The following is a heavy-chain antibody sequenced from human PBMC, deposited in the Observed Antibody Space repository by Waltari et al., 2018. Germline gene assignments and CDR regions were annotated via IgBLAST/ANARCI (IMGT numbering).Heavy chain of an antibody. D-gene: IGHD3-10*01. CDR2: LDPEEGQA. V-gene: IGHV1-69-2*01. CDR1: GDTFTDNY. CDR3: AAALGGGISASRPFHF. Sequence: EVQLLQSGAEVKKPGTPVKISCKVSGDTFTDNYIHWIQQAPGKGLQWMGLLDPEEGQAMDAEKSPGRVTMTADTSIHTAYIELTSLTSEDTAFYYCAAALGGGISASRPFHFWGQGTMITVSS. J-gene: IGHJ3*01.